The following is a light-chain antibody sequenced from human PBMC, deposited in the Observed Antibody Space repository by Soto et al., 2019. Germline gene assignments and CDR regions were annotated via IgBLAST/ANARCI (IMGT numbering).Light chain of an antibody. V-gene: IGKV1-12*01. CDR1: RGIGDR. Sequence: DIQMTQSPSSLSAVGGDRVTITWRASRGIGDRLAWFQQKPGKAPQFLIQTASNLQSGVPSRFSGSGSGTEFILSINSLQPADIATYYGLQVRSFPRTFGQGTKVEIK. CDR2: TAS. CDR3: LQVRSFPRT. J-gene: IGKJ1*01.